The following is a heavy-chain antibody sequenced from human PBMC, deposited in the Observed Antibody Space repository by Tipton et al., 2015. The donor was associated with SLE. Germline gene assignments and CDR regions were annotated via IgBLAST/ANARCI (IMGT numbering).Heavy chain of an antibody. V-gene: IGHV1-8*01. CDR2: MNPNSGNT. Sequence: QVQLVQSGAEVKKPGASVKVSCKASGYTFTSYDINWVRQATGQGLEWMRWMNPNSGNTGYAQKFQGRVTMTRNTSISTAYMELSSLRSEDTAVYYCASEAYDFWSGPSAYFQHWGQGTLVTVSS. J-gene: IGHJ1*01. D-gene: IGHD3-3*01. CDR3: ASEAYDFWSGPSAYFQH. CDR1: GYTFTSYD.